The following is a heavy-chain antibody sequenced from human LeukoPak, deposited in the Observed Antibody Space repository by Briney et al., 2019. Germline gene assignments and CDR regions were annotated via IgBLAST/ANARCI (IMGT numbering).Heavy chain of an antibody. J-gene: IGHJ6*02. Sequence: AASVKVSCKASGYTFTGYYMHWVRQAPGQGLEWMGWINPNSGGTNYAQKFQGRVTMTRDTSISTAYMELSRLRSDDTAVYYCARVYDFWSGYHKGYYGMDVWGQGTTVTVSS. V-gene: IGHV1-2*02. CDR1: GYTFTGYY. D-gene: IGHD3-3*01. CDR2: INPNSGGT. CDR3: ARVYDFWSGYHKGYYGMDV.